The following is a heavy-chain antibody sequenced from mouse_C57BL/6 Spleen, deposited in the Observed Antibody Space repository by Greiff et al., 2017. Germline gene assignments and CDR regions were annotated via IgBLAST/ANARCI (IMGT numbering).Heavy chain of an antibody. CDR1: GFTFSDYG. CDR2: ISSGSSTI. V-gene: IGHV5-17*01. CDR3: ARDSWYFDV. J-gene: IGHJ1*03. Sequence: DVQLQESGGGLVKPGGSLKLSCAASGFTFSDYGMHWVRQAPEKGLEWVAYISSGSSTIYYADTVKGRFTISRDNAKNTLFLQMTSLRSEDTAMYYCARDSWYFDVWGTGTTVTVSS.